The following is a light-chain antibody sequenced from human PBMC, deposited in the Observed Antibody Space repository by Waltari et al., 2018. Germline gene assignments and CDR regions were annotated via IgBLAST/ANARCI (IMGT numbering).Light chain of an antibody. J-gene: IGLJ3*02. CDR2: RSD. CDR1: ASNIGNNV. Sequence: QSVLTQPPSASGTPGQGVTISCSGGASNIGNNVVNWYQQVPGKAPKLLIYRSDRRPAGVPDRFSGSKSGTSASLAISGLQSEDEADYYCAAWGDSLNGRWVFGGGTKVTVL. V-gene: IGLV1-44*01. CDR3: AAWGDSLNGRWV.